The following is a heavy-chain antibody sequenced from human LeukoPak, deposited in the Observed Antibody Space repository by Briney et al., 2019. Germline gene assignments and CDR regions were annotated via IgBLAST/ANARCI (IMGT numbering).Heavy chain of an antibody. Sequence: SETLSLTCLVSGGSISSSTWNWIRQPAGKGLEWIGRRYTVGSTHYNPSLKSRVTMSVDTSTNQLYLKLTSVTAADTAVYYCARDRGHYCYGMDVWGQGTTVTVSS. V-gene: IGHV4-4*07. CDR3: ARDRGHYCYGMDV. J-gene: IGHJ6*02. D-gene: IGHD6-25*01. CDR1: GGSISSST. CDR2: RYTVGST.